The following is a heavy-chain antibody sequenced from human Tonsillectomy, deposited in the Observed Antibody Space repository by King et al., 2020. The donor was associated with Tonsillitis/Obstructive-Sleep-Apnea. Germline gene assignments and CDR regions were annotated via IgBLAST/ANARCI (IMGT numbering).Heavy chain of an antibody. CDR2: IYWDDDK. CDR1: GFSLSTSGVG. CDR3: AHSYGPFDY. V-gene: IGHV2-5*02. J-gene: IGHJ4*02. D-gene: IGHD3-10*01. Sequence: ITLKESGPTLVKPTQTLTLTCTFSGFSLSTSGVGVGWIRQPPGKALEWPAFIYWDDDKPYSPSLKSRLTITKDTSKNQVVLTMTNMDPVDTATYFCAHSYGPFDYWGQGTLVTVSS.